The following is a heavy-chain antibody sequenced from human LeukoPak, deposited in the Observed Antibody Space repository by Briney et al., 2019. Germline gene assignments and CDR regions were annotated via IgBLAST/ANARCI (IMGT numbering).Heavy chain of an antibody. CDR3: AKDTGRRSITIFGVVPNWFDP. V-gene: IGHV3-53*05. J-gene: IGHJ5*02. D-gene: IGHD3-3*01. CDR2: IYSGGST. Sequence: GGSLRLSCAASGFTVSNNYMTWVRQAPGKGLEWVSLIYSGGSTYYADSVKGRFTISRDNSKNTLYLQMNSLRAEDTAVYYCAKDTGRRSITIFGVVPNWFDPWGQGTLVTVSS. CDR1: GFTVSNNY.